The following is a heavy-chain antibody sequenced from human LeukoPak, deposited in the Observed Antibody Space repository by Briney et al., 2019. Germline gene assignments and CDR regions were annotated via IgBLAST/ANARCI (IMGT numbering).Heavy chain of an antibody. CDR2: ISPYNGNT. CDR3: ARYVVIARNLDAFDI. V-gene: IGHV1-18*01. Sequence: ASVKVSCKASGYTFSSYGISWVRQAPGQGLEWMGWISPYNGNTNYAQKLQGRVTMTTDTSTSTAYMELWSLRSDDTAVYYCARYVVIARNLDAFDIWGQGTMVTVSS. J-gene: IGHJ3*02. CDR1: GYTFSSYG. D-gene: IGHD2-21*01.